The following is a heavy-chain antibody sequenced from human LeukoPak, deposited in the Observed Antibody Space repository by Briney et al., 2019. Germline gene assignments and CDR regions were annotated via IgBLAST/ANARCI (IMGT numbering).Heavy chain of an antibody. D-gene: IGHD6-13*01. J-gene: IGHJ4*02. CDR3: ARVEQQLVHFGD. CDR1: GGSISSYY. V-gene: IGHV4-59*01. CDR2: IYYSGST. Sequence: SETLSLTCTGSGGSISSYYWSWIRQPPGKGLEWIGYIYYSGSTNYNPSLKSRVTISVDTSKNQFSLKLSSVTAADTAVYYCARVEQQLVHFGDWGQGTLVTVSS.